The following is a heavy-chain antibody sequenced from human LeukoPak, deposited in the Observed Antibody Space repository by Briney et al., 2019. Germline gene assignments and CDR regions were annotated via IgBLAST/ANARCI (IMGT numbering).Heavy chain of an antibody. CDR2: INPNSGGT. V-gene: IGHV1-2*02. D-gene: IGHD2-2*01. CDR3: ARADGYCSSTSCYEYYFDY. Sequence: ASVKVSCKASGYTFTGYYMHWVRQAPGQGLEWMGWINPNSGGTNYAQKFQGRVTMTRDTSISTAYMELSRLRSDDTAVYYCARADGYCSSTSCYEYYFDYWGQGTLVTVSS. CDR1: GYTFTGYY. J-gene: IGHJ4*02.